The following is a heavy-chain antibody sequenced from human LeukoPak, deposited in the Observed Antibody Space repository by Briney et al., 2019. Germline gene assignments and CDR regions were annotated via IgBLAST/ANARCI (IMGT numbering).Heavy chain of an antibody. V-gene: IGHV4-4*09. CDR3: ASPRSGYRYTFDY. Sequence: SETLSLTCAVSAASISNYYWSWIRQAPGKGLEWIGYISTSGSTNYNPSLKSRVPISLDTSKNRFSLNLNFVTAADTAVYYCASPRSGYRYTFDYWGQGALVTVSS. D-gene: IGHD3-22*01. J-gene: IGHJ4*02. CDR2: ISTSGST. CDR1: AASISNYY.